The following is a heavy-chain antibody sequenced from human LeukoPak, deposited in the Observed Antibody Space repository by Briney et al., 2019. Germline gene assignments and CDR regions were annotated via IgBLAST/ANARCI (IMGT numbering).Heavy chain of an antibody. CDR3: AKAQGAAGSNWFDP. CDR1: GFTFSSYA. D-gene: IGHD6-13*01. CDR2: ISGSGGST. Sequence: GGSLRLSCAAAGFTFSSYAMSWVRQAPGKGLEWVSGISGSGGSTYYADSVNGRFTISRDNSKNTLYLQMNSLRAEDTAVYYCAKAQGAAGSNWFDPWGQGTLVTVSS. J-gene: IGHJ5*02. V-gene: IGHV3-23*01.